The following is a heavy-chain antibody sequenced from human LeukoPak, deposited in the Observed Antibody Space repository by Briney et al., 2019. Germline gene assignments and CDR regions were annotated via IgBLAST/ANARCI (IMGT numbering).Heavy chain of an antibody. D-gene: IGHD1-20*01. CDR1: GCTFSSYA. V-gene: IGHV3-23*01. Sequence: PGGSLRLSCAASGCTFSSYAMPWVHQAPGKGLQWVSAITGSGSSTYYADSVKGRFTISRDNSKNTLYLHMNSLRAEDTAIYYCAGLGISAATTYWGQGTLVTVSS. CDR2: ITGSGSST. CDR3: AGLGISAATTY. J-gene: IGHJ4*02.